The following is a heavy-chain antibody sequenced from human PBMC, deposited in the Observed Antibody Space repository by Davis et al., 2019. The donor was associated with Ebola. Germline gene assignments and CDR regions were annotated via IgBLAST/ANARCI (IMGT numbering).Heavy chain of an antibody. D-gene: IGHD1-26*01. CDR3: AKLGGAIYYYGMDV. Sequence: GSLRLSCAASGFTFSSYGMHWVRQAPGKGLEWVAVISYDGSNKYYADSVKGRFTISRDNSKNTLYLQMNSLRAEDTAVYYCAKLGGAIYYYGMDVWGQGTTVTVSS. V-gene: IGHV3-30*18. J-gene: IGHJ6*02. CDR2: ISYDGSNK. CDR1: GFTFSSYG.